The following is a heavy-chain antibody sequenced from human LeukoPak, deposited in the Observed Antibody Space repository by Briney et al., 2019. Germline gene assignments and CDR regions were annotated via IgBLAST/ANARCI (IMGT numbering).Heavy chain of an antibody. CDR2: IIPIFGTA. J-gene: IGHJ3*02. V-gene: IGHV1-69*13. D-gene: IGHD5-12*01. Sequence: ASVKVSCKASGGTFSSYAISWVRQAPGQGLEWMGGIIPIFGTANYAQKFQGRVTITADESTSTAYMELSSLRSKDTAVYYCARGFYSGYGIYDAFDIWGQGTMVTVSS. CDR3: ARGFYSGYGIYDAFDI. CDR1: GGTFSSYA.